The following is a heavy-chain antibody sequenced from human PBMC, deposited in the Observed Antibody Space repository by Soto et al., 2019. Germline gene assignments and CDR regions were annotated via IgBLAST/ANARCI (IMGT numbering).Heavy chain of an antibody. Sequence: QVQLVESGGGVVQPGRSLRLSCAASGFTFSSYAMHWVRQAPGKGLEWVAVISYDGSNKYYADSVKGRFTISRDNSKNPLYLQMNSLRAEDTAVYYCAREVSSGWASDAFDIWGQGTMVTVSS. D-gene: IGHD6-19*01. J-gene: IGHJ3*02. CDR1: GFTFSSYA. CDR2: ISYDGSNK. V-gene: IGHV3-30-3*01. CDR3: AREVSSGWASDAFDI.